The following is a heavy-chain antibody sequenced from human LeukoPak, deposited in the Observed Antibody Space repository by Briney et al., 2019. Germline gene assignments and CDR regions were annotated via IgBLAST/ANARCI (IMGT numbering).Heavy chain of an antibody. CDR1: GYTFTGYY. J-gene: IGHJ6*02. Sequence: ASVKVSCKASGYTFTGYYMHWVRQAPGQGLEWMGWINLNSGGTNYAQKFQGWVTMTRDTSISTAYMELSRLRSDDTAVYYCARDSASSGWSSYYYYGMDVWGQGTTVTVSS. CDR3: ARDSASSGWSSYYYYGMDV. CDR2: INLNSGGT. D-gene: IGHD6-19*01. V-gene: IGHV1-2*04.